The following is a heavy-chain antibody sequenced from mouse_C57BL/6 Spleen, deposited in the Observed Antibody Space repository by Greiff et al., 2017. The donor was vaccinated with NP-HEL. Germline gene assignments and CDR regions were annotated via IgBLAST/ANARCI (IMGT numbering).Heavy chain of an antibody. CDR2: ISDGGSYT. CDR1: GFTFSSYA. D-gene: IGHD2-1*01. CDR3: ARVDIYYGNYVDN. V-gene: IGHV5-4*01. Sequence: EVQGVESGGGLVKPGGSLKLSCAASGFTFSSYAMSWVRQTPEKRLEWVATISDGGSYTYYPDNVKGRFTLSRDNATTTMYLQMSSLKSEDTAMYYCARVDIYYGNYVDNWGQGTTLTVSS. J-gene: IGHJ2*01.